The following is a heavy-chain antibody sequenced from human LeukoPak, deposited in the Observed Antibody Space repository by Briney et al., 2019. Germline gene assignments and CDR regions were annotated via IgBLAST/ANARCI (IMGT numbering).Heavy chain of an antibody. CDR1: GYSFTSYW. Sequence: GESLKISCKGSGYSFTSYWIGWVRQMPGKGLEWMGIIYPGDSDTRYSPSFQGQVTISADKSISTAYLQWSSLKASDTAMYYCARREGHYGWNDVAWFDPWGQGTLVTVSS. CDR3: ARREGHYGWNDVAWFDP. D-gene: IGHD1-1*01. V-gene: IGHV5-51*01. J-gene: IGHJ5*02. CDR2: IYPGDSDT.